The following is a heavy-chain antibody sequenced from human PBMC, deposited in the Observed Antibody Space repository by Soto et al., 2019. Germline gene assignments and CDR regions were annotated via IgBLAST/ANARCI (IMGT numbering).Heavy chain of an antibody. V-gene: IGHV1-8*01. CDR2: MSPNSGNT. D-gene: IGHD3-16*02. Sequence: QVQLVQCGAEVKKPGASVKVSCKASGYTFTSCDINWVRQATGQGVEWMGWMSPNSGNTGYAQKFQGRVTMTRNTSISTAYMELSSLRSEDTAVYYCARAPSLAGQELDYWGQGTLVTVSS. CDR1: GYTFTSCD. J-gene: IGHJ4*02. CDR3: ARAPSLAGQELDY.